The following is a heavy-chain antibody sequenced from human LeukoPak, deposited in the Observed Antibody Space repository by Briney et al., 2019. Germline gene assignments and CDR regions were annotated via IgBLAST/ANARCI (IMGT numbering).Heavy chain of an antibody. Sequence: SGTLSLTCAVSGGSISSSNWWSWVRQPPGKELEWIGEIYHSGSTNYNPSLKSRVTISVDNSKNQFSLRLSSVTAADTATYYCARVPSKWDNWFDPWGQGTLVTVSS. CDR3: ARVPSKWDNWFDP. CDR1: GGSISSSNW. J-gene: IGHJ5*02. D-gene: IGHD1-26*01. CDR2: IYHSGST. V-gene: IGHV4-4*02.